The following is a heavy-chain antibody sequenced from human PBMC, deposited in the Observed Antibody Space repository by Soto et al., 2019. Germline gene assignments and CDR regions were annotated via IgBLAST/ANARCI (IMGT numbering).Heavy chain of an antibody. V-gene: IGHV3-48*02. J-gene: IGHJ6*02. CDR3: ARDHREGDFWSGYYSYYGMDV. Sequence: GGSLRLSCAASGFTFSSYSMNWVRQAPGKGLEWVSYISSSSSTIYYADSVKGRFTISRDNAKNSLYLQMNSLRDEDTAVYYCARDHREGDFWSGYYSYYGMDVWGQGTTVTVSS. D-gene: IGHD3-3*01. CDR1: GFTFSSYS. CDR2: ISSSSSTI.